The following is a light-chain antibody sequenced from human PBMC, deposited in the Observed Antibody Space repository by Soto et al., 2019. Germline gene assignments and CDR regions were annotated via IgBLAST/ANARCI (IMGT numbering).Light chain of an antibody. V-gene: IGLV2-23*01. CDR3: CSYAGSSTYV. J-gene: IGLJ1*01. CDR2: EGS. Sequence: QSALTQPASVSGPPGQSITISCTGTSSDVGNYNLVSWYQHHPGKAPKLMIYEGSERPSGVSSRFSASKSGNTASLTISGLQAEDEADYYCCSYAGSSTYVFGTGTKVTVL. CDR1: SSDVGNYNL.